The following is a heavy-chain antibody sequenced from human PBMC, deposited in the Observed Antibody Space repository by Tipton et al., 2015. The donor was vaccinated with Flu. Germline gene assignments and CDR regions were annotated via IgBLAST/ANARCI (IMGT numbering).Heavy chain of an antibody. V-gene: IGHV4-4*07. CDR3: ARERAQVAELFFRIYYFNF. CDR1: SGSISNYY. J-gene: IGHJ4*02. Sequence: TLSLTCTVSSGSISNYYWIWVRQPAGEGLEWIGRIYTSGISNYNPSLKSRGTSSVDSSKNQFFLKLSSVTATDTAVYYCARERAQVAELFFRIYYFNFWGQGTLVTVSS. CDR2: IYTSGIS. D-gene: IGHD3-10*01.